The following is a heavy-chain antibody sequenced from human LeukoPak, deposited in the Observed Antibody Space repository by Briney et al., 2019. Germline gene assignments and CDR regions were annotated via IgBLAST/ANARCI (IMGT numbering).Heavy chain of an antibody. CDR2: IIPIFGTA. D-gene: IGHD2-15*01. CDR3: ARANYCSGGSCYPGGDY. V-gene: IGHV1-69*05. J-gene: IGHJ4*02. CDR1: GGTFGSYA. Sequence: SVKVSCKASGGTFGSYAISWVRQAPGQGLEWMGRIIPIFGTANYAQKFQGRVTITTDESTSTAYMELSSLRSEDTAVYYGARANYCSGGSCYPGGDYWGQGTLVTVSS.